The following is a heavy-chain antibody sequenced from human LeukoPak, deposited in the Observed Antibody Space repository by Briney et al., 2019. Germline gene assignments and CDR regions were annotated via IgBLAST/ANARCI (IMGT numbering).Heavy chain of an antibody. CDR3: ARDASICSGGSCFFLYYYDSSGYYLNDY. CDR2: TSAYNGNT. Sequence: ASVKVSCKASGSTFTSYGISWVRQAPGQGLEWMGWTSAYNGNTTYEQRLQGRGTMTTDTSTSTAYMELRSLRSDDTAVYYCARDASICSGGSCFFLYYYDSSGYYLNDYWGQGTLVTVSS. CDR1: GSTFTSYG. D-gene: IGHD3-22*01. J-gene: IGHJ4*02. V-gene: IGHV1-18*01.